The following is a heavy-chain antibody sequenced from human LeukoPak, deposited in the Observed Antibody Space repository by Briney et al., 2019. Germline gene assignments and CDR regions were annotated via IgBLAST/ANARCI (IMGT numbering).Heavy chain of an antibody. CDR1: GFTFNTYS. V-gene: IGHV3-21*01. Sequence: GGSLRLSCAASGFTFNTYSLDWVRQAPGKGLEWVSSISHNSNYIYYADSVKGRFTVSRDNAKNSLFLQMNSLRAEDTAVYYCARGVENWGQGTLVTVSS. CDR2: ISHNSNYI. J-gene: IGHJ4*02. CDR3: ARGVEN.